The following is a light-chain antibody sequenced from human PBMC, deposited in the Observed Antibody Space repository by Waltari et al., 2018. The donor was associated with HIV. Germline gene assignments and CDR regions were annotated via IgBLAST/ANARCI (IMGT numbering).Light chain of an antibody. CDR1: SSDVGGHNY. CDR3: NSYRSSTTPCV. V-gene: IGLV2-14*01. J-gene: IGLJ1*01. CDR2: EVS. Sequence: QSAPTPPASVSGSPGQSITISCPGTSSDVGGHNYASWYQQHPGRAPKRWIYEVSNRPSGVSNRFSGSKSGNTASMTISGLQAEDEADYYCNSYRSSTTPCVFGTGTKVTVL.